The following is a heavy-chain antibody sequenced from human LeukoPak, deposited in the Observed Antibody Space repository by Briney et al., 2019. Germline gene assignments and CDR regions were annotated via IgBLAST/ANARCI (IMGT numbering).Heavy chain of an antibody. D-gene: IGHD2-2*02. J-gene: IGHJ4*02. V-gene: IGHV4-4*02. CDR3: ARSAQIVAAAIAYYFDY. CDR1: GGSISSSNW. Sequence: PSETLSLTCVVSGGSISSSNWWSWVRQPPGKGLEWIGEIYHSGTTNYNPSLKSRVTVSVDKSKNHFSLKLSSVTAADTAVYYWARSAQIVAAAIAYYFDYWGQGTLVTVSS. CDR2: IYHSGTT.